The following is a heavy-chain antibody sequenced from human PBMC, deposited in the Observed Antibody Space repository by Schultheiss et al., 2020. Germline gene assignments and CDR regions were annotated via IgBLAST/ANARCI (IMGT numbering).Heavy chain of an antibody. CDR2: IKSKTDGGTT. V-gene: IGHV3-15*01. CDR3: TTVGSGWTPSWFDP. Sequence: GESLKISCAASGFTFGDYYMSWIRQAPGKGLEWVGRIKSKTDGGTTDYAAPVKGRFTISRDDSKNTLYLQMNSLKTEDTAVYYCTTVGSGWTPSWFDPWGQGTLVTVSS. D-gene: IGHD6-19*01. CDR1: GFTFGDYY. J-gene: IGHJ5*02.